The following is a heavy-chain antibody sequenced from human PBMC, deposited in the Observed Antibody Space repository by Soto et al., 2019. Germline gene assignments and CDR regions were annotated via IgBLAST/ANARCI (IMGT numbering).Heavy chain of an antibody. Sequence: QITLRESGPTLVKPTQPLTLTCTFSGFSLSSSGVGVGWIRQPPGKALEWLAFIYWDDGKRYSPSLKSRLTIAKDTSNNQSLLTIPHTVPVATATSYCALRPSVVAGTRALSRFDPWRQATLVRVPS. J-gene: IGHJ5*01. CDR1: GFSLSSSGVG. D-gene: IGHD6-19*01. CDR2: IYWDDGK. V-gene: IGHV2-5*02. CDR3: ALRPSVVAGTRALSRFDP.